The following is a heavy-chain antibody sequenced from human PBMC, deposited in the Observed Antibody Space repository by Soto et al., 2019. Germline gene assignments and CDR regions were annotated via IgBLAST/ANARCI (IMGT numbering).Heavy chain of an antibody. CDR3: ARDGSSSWYYFDY. V-gene: IGHV1-3*05. CDR1: GYTFTSYA. D-gene: IGHD6-13*01. CDR2: INAGNGNT. J-gene: IGHJ4*02. Sequence: QVQLVQSGAEEKKPGASVKVSCKASGYTFTSYAMHWVRQAPGQRLERMGWINAGNGNTKYSQKFQGRVTITRDTSASTAYMELSSLRSEDTAVYYCARDGSSSWYYFDYWGQGTLVTVSS.